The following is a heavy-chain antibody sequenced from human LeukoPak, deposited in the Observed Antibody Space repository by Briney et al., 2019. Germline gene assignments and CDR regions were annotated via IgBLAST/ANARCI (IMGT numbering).Heavy chain of an antibody. CDR2: IHPFGGAT. D-gene: IGHD1-1*01. Sequence: ASVKVSCKASGYTFPYYLIHWVRQAPGQGLEWMGQIHPFGGATTYAQKFQGRVTMTRDTSTSTAYMELNSLRSDDAAVYYCARLTRNDFFNFFEFWGQGTLVTVSS. CDR3: ARLTRNDFFNFFEF. J-gene: IGHJ4*02. CDR1: GYTFPYYL. V-gene: IGHV1-46*01.